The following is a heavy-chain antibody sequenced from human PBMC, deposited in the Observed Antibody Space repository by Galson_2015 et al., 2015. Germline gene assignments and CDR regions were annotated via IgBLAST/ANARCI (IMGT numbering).Heavy chain of an antibody. CDR1: ELTFSSYY. V-gene: IGHV3-21*01. CDR3: ARQILDYDFRSGYYPTNFDY. Sequence: SLRLSCAASELTFSSYYMSWVRQAPGKGLEWVSSISSTTTYIYYADSVKGRFTISRDNAKNSLYLQMNSLGAEDTAVYYCARQILDYDFRSGYYPTNFDYWGQGTLVTVSS. J-gene: IGHJ4*02. CDR2: ISSTTTYI. D-gene: IGHD3-3*01.